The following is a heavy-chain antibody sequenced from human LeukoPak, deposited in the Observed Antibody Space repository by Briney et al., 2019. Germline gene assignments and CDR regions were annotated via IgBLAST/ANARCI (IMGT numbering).Heavy chain of an antibody. D-gene: IGHD2-15*01. CDR1: GFTFSNNG. J-gene: IGHJ6*02. CDR3: ARDRLQGYYYGMDV. Sequence: GGSLRLSCAASGFTFSNNGMHWVRQAPGKGLEWLAVISNDGINIYYGDSVKGRFTTSRDNPKNTLYLEMNSLKPEDTAVYYCARDRLQGYYYGMDVWGQGTTVTAPS. CDR2: ISNDGINI. V-gene: IGHV3-30*03.